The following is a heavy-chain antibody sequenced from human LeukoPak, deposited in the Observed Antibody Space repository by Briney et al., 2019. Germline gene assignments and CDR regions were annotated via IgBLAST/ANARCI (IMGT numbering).Heavy chain of an antibody. CDR3: ARVSDRDGWYFDY. CDR1: GYTFYSYG. D-gene: IGHD5-24*01. J-gene: IGHJ4*02. Sequence: ASVKVSCKASGYTFYSYGISWVRQAPGQGLEWMGWINVYNGNTNYAQKFQDRVTMTTDTSTGTAYMELRSLTSDDTAVYYCARVSDRDGWYFDYWGQGTLVTVSS. CDR2: INVYNGNT. V-gene: IGHV1-18*01.